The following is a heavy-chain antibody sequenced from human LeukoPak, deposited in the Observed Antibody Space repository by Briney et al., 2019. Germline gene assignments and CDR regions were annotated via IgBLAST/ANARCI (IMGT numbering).Heavy chain of an antibody. J-gene: IGHJ4*02. D-gene: IGHD4-17*01. CDR3: ARESSTTVTTGRSVDY. CDR1: GGSISSGGYY. Sequence: SETLSLTCTVSGGSISSGGYYWSWIRQHPGKGLEWIGYIYYSGSTYYNPSLKSRVTISVDTSKNQFSLKLSSVTAADTAVYYCARESSTTVTTGRSVDYWGQGTLVTVSS. V-gene: IGHV4-31*03. CDR2: IYYSGST.